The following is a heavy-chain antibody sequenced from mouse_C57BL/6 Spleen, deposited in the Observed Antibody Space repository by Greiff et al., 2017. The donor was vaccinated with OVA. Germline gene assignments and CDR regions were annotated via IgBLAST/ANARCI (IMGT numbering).Heavy chain of an antibody. J-gene: IGHJ3*01. CDR3: ARGGRGWFAY. D-gene: IGHD3-3*01. CDR1: GYTFTSYW. CDR2: IDPSDSYT. V-gene: IGHV1-50*01. Sequence: VQLQQPGAELVKPGASVKLSCKASGYTFTSYWMQWVKQRPGQGLEWIGEIDPSDSYTNYNQKFKGKATLTVYTSSSTAYMQLSSLTSEDSAVYYCARGGRGWFAYWGQGTLVTVSA.